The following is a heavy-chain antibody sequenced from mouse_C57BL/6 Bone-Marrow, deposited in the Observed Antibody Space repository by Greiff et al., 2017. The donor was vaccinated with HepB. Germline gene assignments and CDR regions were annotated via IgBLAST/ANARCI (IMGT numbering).Heavy chain of an antibody. D-gene: IGHD2-4*01. CDR3: ARGRLRGYFDY. Sequence: VQLQQPGAELVRPGTSVKLSCKASGYTFTSYWMHWVKQRPGQGLEWIGVIDPSDSYTNYNQKFKGKATLTVDTSSSTAYMQLSSLTSEDSAVYYCARGRLRGYFDYWGQGTTLTVSS. V-gene: IGHV1-59*01. J-gene: IGHJ2*01. CDR1: GYTFTSYW. CDR2: IDPSDSYT.